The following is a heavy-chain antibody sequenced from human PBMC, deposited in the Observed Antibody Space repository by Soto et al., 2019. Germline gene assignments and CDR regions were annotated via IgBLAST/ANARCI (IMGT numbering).Heavy chain of an antibody. D-gene: IGHD3-22*01. J-gene: IGHJ6*02. V-gene: IGHV4-31*02. Sequence: TLSLTCVVSGGPVSGDDLYWSWIRHLPGKGLEWIANVYHTGTTYYNPSLKSRVSMSVDTSQNQFSLILASVTAEDTAVYYCASALVTDYHSRDYQYYFDMDVWGHGPSVAVS. CDR3: ASALVTDYHSRDYQYYFDMDV. CDR2: VYHTGTT. CDR1: GGPVSGDDLY.